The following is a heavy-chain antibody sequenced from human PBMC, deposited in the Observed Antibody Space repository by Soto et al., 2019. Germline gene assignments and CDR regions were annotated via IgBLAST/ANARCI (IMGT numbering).Heavy chain of an antibody. CDR2: IKQDGSEK. V-gene: IGHV3-7*01. J-gene: IGHJ6*02. D-gene: IGHD6-13*01. CDR1: GFTFSSYW. Sequence: EVQLVESGGGLVQPGGSLRLSCAASGFTFSSYWMSWVRQAPGKGLEWVANIKQDGSEKYYVDSVKGRSTISRDNAKNSLYLQMHSVRDQDTAVYYCARAGLPYSSSLYYYSYDGMDVWGQGTTVTVSS. CDR3: ARAGLPYSSSLYYYSYDGMDV.